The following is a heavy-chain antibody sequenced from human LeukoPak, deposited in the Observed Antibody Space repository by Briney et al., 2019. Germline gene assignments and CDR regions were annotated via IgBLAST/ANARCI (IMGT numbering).Heavy chain of an antibody. D-gene: IGHD3-22*01. V-gene: IGHV1-2*02. CDR2: INPHSGGA. Sequence: ASVKVSCKASGYTFSDYYMQWVRQAPGQGLEWMGWINPHSGGANYAQKFQDRVTMTRDTSVSTAYMELSRLRSDDTAVYYCARDYYDSVDSHWGQGTLVTVSS. J-gene: IGHJ4*02. CDR3: ARDYYDSVDSH. CDR1: GYTFSDYY.